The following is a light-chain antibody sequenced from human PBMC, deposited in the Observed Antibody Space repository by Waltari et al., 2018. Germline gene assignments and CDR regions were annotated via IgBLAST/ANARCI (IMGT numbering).Light chain of an antibody. V-gene: IGKV1-13*02. CDR1: QGISSY. CDR3: QQGNSYLTWT. Sequence: QMSQSPSSLSASVGDRVTITCRASQGISSYLNWYQQKPGKAPKLLIYYANSLASGVPSRFSGSGSGTEFTLTISSLQPEDFATYYCQQGNSYLTWTFGQGTKVEIK. J-gene: IGKJ1*01. CDR2: YAN.